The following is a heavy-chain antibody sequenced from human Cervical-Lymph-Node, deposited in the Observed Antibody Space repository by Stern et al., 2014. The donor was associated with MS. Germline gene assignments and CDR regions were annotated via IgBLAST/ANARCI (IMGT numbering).Heavy chain of an antibody. CDR2: VNPDNGGT. J-gene: IGHJ4*02. CDR1: GYTFTGYY. V-gene: IGHV1-2*06. Sequence: QVQLMQSGAEVMRTGASVKVSCTASGYTFTGYYIHWVRQAPGRGLEWMGRVNPDNGGTEYAQKFKDRVAMTRDTSTNTAYMELNRLRSDDTAMYYCATWGGYDVNLDYWGQGTLVTVSS. CDR3: ATWGGYDVNLDY. D-gene: IGHD5-12*01.